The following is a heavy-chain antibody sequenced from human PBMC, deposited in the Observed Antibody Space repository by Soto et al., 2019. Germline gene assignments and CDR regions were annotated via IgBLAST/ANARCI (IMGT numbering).Heavy chain of an antibody. V-gene: IGHV3-30-3*01. CDR1: GFTFSSYA. Sequence: PGGSLRLSCAASGFTFSSYAMHWVRQAPGKGLEWVAVISYDGSNKYYADSVKGRFTISRDNSKNTLYLQMNSLRAEDTAVYYCARLACSSTSCPPPYTWGQGTLVTVSS. CDR3: ARLACSSTSCPPPYT. J-gene: IGHJ5*02. CDR2: ISYDGSNK. D-gene: IGHD2-2*01.